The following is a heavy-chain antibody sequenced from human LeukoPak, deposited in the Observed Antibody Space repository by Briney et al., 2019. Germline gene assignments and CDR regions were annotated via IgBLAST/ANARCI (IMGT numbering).Heavy chain of an antibody. D-gene: IGHD3-10*01. V-gene: IGHV4-39*07. Sequence: SETLSLTCPVSGGSISSSGYYWGWIRQPPGKGLEWIGSIYYSGSTYYNPSLKSRVTISVDTSKNQFSLKLSSVTAADTAVYYCAREGDGGSGSYYNGHFDYWGQGTLVTVSS. J-gene: IGHJ4*02. CDR1: GGSISSSGYY. CDR3: AREGDGGSGSYYNGHFDY. CDR2: IYYSGST.